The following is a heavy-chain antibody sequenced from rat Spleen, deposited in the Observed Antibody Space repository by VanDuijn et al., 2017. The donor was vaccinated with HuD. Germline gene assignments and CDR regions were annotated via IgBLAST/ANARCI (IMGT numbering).Heavy chain of an antibody. V-gene: IGHV5-29*01. CDR3: ARQGTYYGYPYYFDY. Sequence: EVQLVESGGGLVQPGRSLKLSCAASGFTFSNYGMAWVRQAPTKGLEWVATISYDGSSTYYRDSVKGRFTISRDNAKSTLYLQMDSLRSEDTATYYCARQGTYYGYPYYFDYWGQGVMVTVSS. CDR1: GFTFSNYG. J-gene: IGHJ2*01. D-gene: IGHD1-9*01. CDR2: ISYDGSST.